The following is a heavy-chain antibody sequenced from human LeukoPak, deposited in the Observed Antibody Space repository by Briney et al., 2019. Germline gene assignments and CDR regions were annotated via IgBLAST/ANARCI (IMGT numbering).Heavy chain of an antibody. CDR1: EFTFSNYV. V-gene: IGHV3-23*01. CDR2: IRQSGDIT. CDR3: VRRGGSDGWGAFDI. J-gene: IGHJ3*02. D-gene: IGHD5-24*01. Sequence: PGGSLRLSCAASEFTFSNYVMNWVRQAPGKGLEWVSSIRQSGDITYYADFVKGRFTISRDNSKNTLSLQMNSLSREDTAIYYCVRRGGSDGWGAFDIRGQGTVVTVSS.